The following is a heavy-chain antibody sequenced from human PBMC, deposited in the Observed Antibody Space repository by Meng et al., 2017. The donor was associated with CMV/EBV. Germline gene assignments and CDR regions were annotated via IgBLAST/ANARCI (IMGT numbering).Heavy chain of an antibody. D-gene: IGHD3-22*01. Sequence: ASVKVSCKASGYTFTGYYMHWARQAPGQGLEWMGWINPNSGGTNYAQKFQGRVTMTRDTSISTAYMELSRLRSDDTAVYYCARELRGSYDSSEPRWFDPWGQGTLVTVSS. V-gene: IGHV1-2*02. J-gene: IGHJ5*02. CDR3: ARELRGSYDSSEPRWFDP. CDR2: INPNSGGT. CDR1: GYTFTGYY.